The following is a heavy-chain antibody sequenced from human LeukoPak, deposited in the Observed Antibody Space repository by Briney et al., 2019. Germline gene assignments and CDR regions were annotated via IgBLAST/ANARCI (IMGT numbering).Heavy chain of an antibody. J-gene: IGHJ6*02. Sequence: ASVKVSYKASGYTFTSYYMHWVRQATGQGLEWMGWMNPNSGNTGYAQKFQGRVTMTRNTSISTAYMELSSLRSEDTAVYYCARANSGSYLHYYYYGMDVWGQGTTVTVSS. CDR3: ARANSGSYLHYYYYGMDV. V-gene: IGHV1-8*02. D-gene: IGHD1-26*01. CDR2: MNPNSGNT. CDR1: GYTFTSYY.